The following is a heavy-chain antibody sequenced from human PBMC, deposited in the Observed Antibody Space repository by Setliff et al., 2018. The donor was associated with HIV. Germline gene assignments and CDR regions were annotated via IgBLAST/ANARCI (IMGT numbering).Heavy chain of an antibody. D-gene: IGHD4-17*01. Sequence: PGESLKISCAASGFSFSNFAMSWVRQAPGKGLELVSAIYGGGSYTYYADSVKGRFTISRDNSQNTLYLQMNGLRVEDAAVYYCVKGAPDYDTNPFYYYFYMHVWGKGTTVTAP. CDR3: VKGAPDYDTNPFYYYFYMHV. J-gene: IGHJ6*03. CDR1: GFSFSNFA. V-gene: IGHV3-23*03. CDR2: IYGGGSYT.